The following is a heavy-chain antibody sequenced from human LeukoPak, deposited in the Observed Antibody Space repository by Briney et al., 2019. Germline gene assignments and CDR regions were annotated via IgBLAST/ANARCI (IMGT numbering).Heavy chain of an antibody. CDR1: GGSISSSSYY. CDR3: ARRTRSGWYHDEYDY. D-gene: IGHD6-19*01. V-gene: IGHV4-39*01. J-gene: IGHJ4*02. CDR2: IYYSGST. Sequence: SETLSLTCTVSGGSISSSSYYWGWIRQPPGKGLEWIGSIYYSGSTYYNPSLKSRVTISVDTSKNQFSLKLSSVTAADTAVYYCARRTRSGWYHDEYDYWGQGTLVTVSS.